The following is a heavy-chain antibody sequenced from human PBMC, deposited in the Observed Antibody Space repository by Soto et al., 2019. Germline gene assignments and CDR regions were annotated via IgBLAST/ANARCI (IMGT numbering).Heavy chain of an antibody. Sequence: PSETLCLTCTVASGSISSTIYYWAWIRKPPGKGLEWIGYIYYSGSTNYNPSLKSRVTITVDTSKNQFSLKLSSVTAADTAVYYCARGSYYDFWSGYLSVFDPWGQGTLVTVSS. V-gene: IGHV4-30-4*08. J-gene: IGHJ5*02. CDR2: IYYSGST. CDR3: ARGSYYDFWSGYLSVFDP. CDR1: SGSISSTIYY. D-gene: IGHD3-3*01.